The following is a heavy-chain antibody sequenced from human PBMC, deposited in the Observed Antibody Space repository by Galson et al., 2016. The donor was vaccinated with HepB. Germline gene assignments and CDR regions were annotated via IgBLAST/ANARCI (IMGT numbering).Heavy chain of an antibody. D-gene: IGHD5-24*01. V-gene: IGHV1-69*01. CDR1: GGPFNSYA. Sequence: GGPFNSYAISWVRQAPGQGLEWMGGIVPIFGRAIYAHKFRGRVTITADDSAGTGYLEMTSLRSDDTAVYFCAGGEGDGYKMAYLDSWGHGTLVIVSS. J-gene: IGHJ4*01. CDR2: IVPIFGRA. CDR3: AGGEGDGYKMAYLDS.